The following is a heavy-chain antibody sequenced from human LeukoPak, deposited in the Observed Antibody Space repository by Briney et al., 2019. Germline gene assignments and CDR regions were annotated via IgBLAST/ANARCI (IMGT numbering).Heavy chain of an antibody. CDR1: GGTFSSYA. J-gene: IGHJ5*02. V-gene: IGHV1-69*04. Sequence: SVKVSRKASGGTFSSYAISWVRQAPGQGLEWMGRIIPILGIANYAQKFQGRVTITADKSTSTAYMELSSLRSEDTAVYYCARAGGTLWFGETPFDPWGQGTLVTVSS. CDR3: ARAGGTLWFGETPFDP. D-gene: IGHD3-10*01. CDR2: IIPILGIA.